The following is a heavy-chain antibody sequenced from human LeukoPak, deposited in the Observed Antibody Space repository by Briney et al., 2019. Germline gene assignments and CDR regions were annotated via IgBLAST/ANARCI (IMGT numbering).Heavy chain of an antibody. Sequence: PSETLSLTCADYGGSFSGYYWSWIRQPPGKGLEWIGEINHSGSTNYNPSLKSRVTISVDTSKNQFSLKLSSVTAADTAVYYCARDAHSAEHAFDIWGQGTMVTVSS. V-gene: IGHV4-34*01. D-gene: IGHD2-2*01. CDR1: GGSFSGYY. CDR2: INHSGST. CDR3: ARDAHSAEHAFDI. J-gene: IGHJ3*02.